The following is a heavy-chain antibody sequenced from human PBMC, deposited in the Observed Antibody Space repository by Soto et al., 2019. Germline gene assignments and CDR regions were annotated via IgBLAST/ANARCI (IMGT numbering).Heavy chain of an antibody. CDR3: ARGDYNAYRGYDY. Sequence: QVQLQESGPGLVKPSQTLSLTCTVSGGSLSSGDYYWSWIRQHPGTGLEWIGYIHYSGDSYYNPSIKSRVTISIATSNNPFSLKLSSVTAADTAVYYCARGDYNAYRGYDYWGQGTLVTVSS. D-gene: IGHD4-17*01. CDR2: IHYSGDS. J-gene: IGHJ4*02. V-gene: IGHV4-31*03. CDR1: GGSLSSGDYY.